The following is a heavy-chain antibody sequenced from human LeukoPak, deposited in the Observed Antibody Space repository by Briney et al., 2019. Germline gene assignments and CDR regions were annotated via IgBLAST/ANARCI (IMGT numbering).Heavy chain of an antibody. CDR2: VYYTGST. D-gene: IGHD2-2*02. Sequence: SETLSRTCTVSAGSIGSYYWSWIRKPPGKGLEWIGYVYYTGSTNYNPSLKSRVTISVDSSKNQFSLKLSSMTAADTAVYYCARLSPRYCSSTSCYTGIVCWGQGTLVTVSS. J-gene: IGHJ4*02. CDR3: ARLSPRYCSSTSCYTGIVC. CDR1: AGSIGSYY. V-gene: IGHV4-59*12.